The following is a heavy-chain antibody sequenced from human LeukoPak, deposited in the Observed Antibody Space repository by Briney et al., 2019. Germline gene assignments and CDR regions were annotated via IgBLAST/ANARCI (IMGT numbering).Heavy chain of an antibody. D-gene: IGHD4-17*01. CDR1: GFTFSRNG. CDR3: ARFYGDRGYLDY. CDR2: IWYDGSKK. J-gene: IGHJ4*02. Sequence: GGSLRLSCAASGFTFSRNGMHWVRQAPGKGLEWVAVIWYDGSKKYYADSVKGRFTISRDNSENILYLQMNSLRAEGTAVYYCARFYGDRGYLDYWGQGTLVTVSS. V-gene: IGHV3-33*01.